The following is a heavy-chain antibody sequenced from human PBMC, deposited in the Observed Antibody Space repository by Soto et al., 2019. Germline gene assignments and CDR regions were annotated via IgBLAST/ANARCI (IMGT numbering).Heavy chain of an antibody. Sequence: GGSLRLSCAASGFTFSSYGMHWVRQAPGKGLEWVAVISYDGSNKYYADSVKGRFTISRDNSKNTLYLQMNSLRAEDTAVYYCAKDGSDIVVVVAATPLDYWGQGTLVTVSS. D-gene: IGHD2-15*01. J-gene: IGHJ4*02. CDR3: AKDGSDIVVVVAATPLDY. CDR2: ISYDGSNK. V-gene: IGHV3-30*18. CDR1: GFTFSSYG.